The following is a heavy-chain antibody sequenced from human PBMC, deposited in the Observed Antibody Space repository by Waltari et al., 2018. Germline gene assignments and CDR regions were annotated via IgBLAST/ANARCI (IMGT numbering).Heavy chain of an antibody. CDR1: GFTVRSYS. CDR2: ISSSGTTI. J-gene: IGHJ6*02. V-gene: IGHV3-48*01. CDR3: ARGHYELHYYDAMGV. Sequence: EVQLVESGGGLVQAGGSLRLSCAASGFTVRSYSVNWVRQAPGKGLGWVSYISSSGTTIYHADSVQGRFTISRDNAKNSVFLQMNSLRAEDTALYYCARGHYELHYYDAMGVWGQGTTVTVSS. D-gene: IGHD4-17*01.